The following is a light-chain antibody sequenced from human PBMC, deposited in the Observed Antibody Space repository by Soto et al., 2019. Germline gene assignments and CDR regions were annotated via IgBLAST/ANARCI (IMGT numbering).Light chain of an antibody. Sequence: DIVMPQSPDSLAVSLGERATINCRSSQSILSSSTRKNYLAWYQQTAGQPPKLLIYYTSNRESGVPDRFRRGGSGADFTLTISRLQAEDVAVYHWQQYFSMPLTFGGGTK. V-gene: IGKV4-1*01. CDR3: QQYFSMPLT. CDR2: YTS. CDR1: QSILSSSTRKNY. J-gene: IGKJ4*01.